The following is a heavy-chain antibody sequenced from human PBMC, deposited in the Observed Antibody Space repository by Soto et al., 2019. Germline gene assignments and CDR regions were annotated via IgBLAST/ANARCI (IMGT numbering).Heavy chain of an antibody. D-gene: IGHD3-22*01. CDR3: AKDWNDSSGYSYSN. Sequence: PGGSLRLSCAASGFTFSSYGMHWVRQAPGKGLEWVAVISYDGSNKYYAGSVKGRFTISRDNSKNTLYLQMNSLRAEDTAVYYCAKDWNDSSGYSYSNWGQGTLVTVSS. CDR2: ISYDGSNK. J-gene: IGHJ4*02. V-gene: IGHV3-30*18. CDR1: GFTFSSYG.